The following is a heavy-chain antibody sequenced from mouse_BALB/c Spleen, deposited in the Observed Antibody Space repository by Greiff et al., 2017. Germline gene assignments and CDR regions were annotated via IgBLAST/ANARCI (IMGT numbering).Heavy chain of an antibody. V-gene: IGHV5-17*02. CDR3: ARGDGYDAAWFAY. D-gene: IGHD2-2*01. J-gene: IGHJ3*01. CDR2: ISSGSSTI. CDR1: GFTFSSFG. Sequence: DVMLVESGGGLVQPGGSRKLSCAASGFTFSSFGMHWVRQAPEKGLEWVAYISSGSSTIYYADTVKGRFTISRDNPKNTLFLQMTSLRSEDTAMYYCARGDGYDAAWFAYWGQGTPVTVSA.